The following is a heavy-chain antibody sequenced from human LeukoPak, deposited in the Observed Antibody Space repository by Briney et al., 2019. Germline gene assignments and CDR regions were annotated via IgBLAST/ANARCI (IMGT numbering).Heavy chain of an antibody. CDR1: GFKFSDHY. D-gene: IGHD6-19*01. CDR3: ARGSRGQLAVAGLGFFDY. J-gene: IGHJ4*02. V-gene: IGHV4-34*01. CDR2: INHSGST. Sequence: PGGSLRLSCAASGFKFSDHYIDWIRQPPGKGLEWIGEINHSGSTNYNPSLKSRVTISVDTSKNQFSLKLSSVTAADTAVYYCARGSRGQLAVAGLGFFDYWGQGTLVTVSS.